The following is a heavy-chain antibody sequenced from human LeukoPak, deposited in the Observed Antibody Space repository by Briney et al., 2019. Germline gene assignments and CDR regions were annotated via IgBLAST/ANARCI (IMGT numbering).Heavy chain of an antibody. CDR1: GYSFSNYG. V-gene: IGHV1-46*01. J-gene: IGHJ2*01. D-gene: IGHD2-15*01. CDR3: ARDQAAITTPLDWSFAL. Sequence: ASVKVSCKASGYSFSNYGLNWVRQAPGQGLEWMGIFNPAGGRTSYAQKFQGRVTITRYTSTNTLYMELSSLRSEDTAVYYCARDQAAITTPLDWSFALWGRGTLVTVSS. CDR2: FNPAGGRT.